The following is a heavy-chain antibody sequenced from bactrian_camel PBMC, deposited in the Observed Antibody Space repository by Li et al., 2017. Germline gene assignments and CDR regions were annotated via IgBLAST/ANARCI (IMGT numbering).Heavy chain of an antibody. CDR2: ITYPGDSA. V-gene: IGHV3S63*01. CDR1: EYIYGSYC. CDR3: AARGPYCYTKLSVRDFTY. D-gene: IGHD2*01. Sequence: HVQLVESGGGSVQAGGSLTLSCAASEYIYGSYCWAWFRQAPGKEREGVAAITYPGDSAYYADSVKGRFTISQDNAKNTVYLQMNSLKPEDTAMYYCAARGPYCYTKLSVRDFTYWGQGTQVTVS. J-gene: IGHJ6*01.